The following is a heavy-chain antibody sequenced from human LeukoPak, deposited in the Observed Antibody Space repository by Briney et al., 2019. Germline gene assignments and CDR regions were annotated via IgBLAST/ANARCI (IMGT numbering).Heavy chain of an antibody. CDR1: GFTFSSYA. Sequence: GGSLRLSCAASGFTFSSYAMSWVRQAPGKGLEWVSAISGSGGSTYYADSVKGRFTISRDSSKNTLYLQMNSLRAEDTALYYCAKGAYDYIEMGYFDDWGQGTLVTVSS. CDR3: AKGAYDYIEMGYFDD. V-gene: IGHV3-23*01. CDR2: ISGSGGST. D-gene: IGHD5-12*01. J-gene: IGHJ4*02.